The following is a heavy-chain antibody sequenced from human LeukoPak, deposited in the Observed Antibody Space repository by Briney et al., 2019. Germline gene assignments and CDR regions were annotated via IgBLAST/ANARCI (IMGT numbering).Heavy chain of an antibody. CDR3: ARRDSGGPFDS. V-gene: IGHV4-59*01. CDR1: GGSIIAYY. J-gene: IGHJ4*02. D-gene: IGHD2-15*01. Sequence: PSETLSLTCTVSGGSIIAYYWSWIRQPPGKGLEWIGDFYYSGSTNYNPSLKSRVIISVDTSKIQLSLKLRSVTAADTAMYYCARRDSGGPFDSWGQGTLVTVPS. CDR2: FYYSGST.